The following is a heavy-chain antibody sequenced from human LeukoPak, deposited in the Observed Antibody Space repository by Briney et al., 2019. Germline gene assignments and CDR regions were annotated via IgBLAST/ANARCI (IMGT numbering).Heavy chain of an antibody. D-gene: IGHD2-2*01. CDR3: ATERIVVVPAAHYYYYGMDV. Sequence: ASVKVSCKVSGYTLTELSMHWVRQAPGKGLEWMGSFDPEDGETIYAQKFQGRVTMTEDTSTDTAYMELSSLRSEDTAVYYCATERIVVVPAAHYYYYGMDVWGQGTTVIVSS. V-gene: IGHV1-24*01. CDR1: GYTLTELS. J-gene: IGHJ6*02. CDR2: FDPEDGET.